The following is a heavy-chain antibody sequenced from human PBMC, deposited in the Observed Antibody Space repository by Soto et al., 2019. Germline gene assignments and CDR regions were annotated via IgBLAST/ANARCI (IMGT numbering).Heavy chain of an antibody. CDR1: GGSFSGYY. CDR3: ARGYGGSYWFDY. CDR2: INHSGST. V-gene: IGHV4-34*01. D-gene: IGHD1-26*01. J-gene: IGHJ4*02. Sequence: QVQLQQWGAGLLKPSETLSLTCAVYGGSFSGYYWSWIRQPPGKGLEWIGEINHSGSTNYNPSLKSRVTISVDTSKNQFSLKLSSVTAADTAVYYCARGYGGSYWFDYWGQGTLVTVSS.